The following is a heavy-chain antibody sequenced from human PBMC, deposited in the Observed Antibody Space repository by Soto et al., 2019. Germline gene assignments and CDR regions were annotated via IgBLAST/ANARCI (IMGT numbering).Heavy chain of an antibody. V-gene: IGHV1-3*01. CDR1: GYTFTSYA. Sequence: QVQLVQSGAEVKKPGASVKVSCKASGYTFTSYAMHWVRQAPGQRLEWMGWINAGNGNTKYSQTFQGRVTITRDTSASTAYMELSSLRSEDTAVYYCARGPYSGSYPVDDYWGQGTLVTVSS. CDR2: INAGNGNT. J-gene: IGHJ4*02. D-gene: IGHD1-26*01. CDR3: ARGPYSGSYPVDDY.